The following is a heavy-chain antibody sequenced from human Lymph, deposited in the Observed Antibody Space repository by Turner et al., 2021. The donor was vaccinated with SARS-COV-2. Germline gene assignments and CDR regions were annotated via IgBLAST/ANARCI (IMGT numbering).Heavy chain of an antibody. Sequence: LQLQDSGSGLVKPSETLSLTCHFSRGSFSSSSYYLGWLRLPPGKGLEWIGSIYYSGSTYYNPSLKSRVTISVDTSKNQFSLKLSSVTAADTAVYYCARLPGGRDYFDYWGQGTLATVSS. D-gene: IGHD1-1*01. J-gene: IGHJ4*02. V-gene: IGHV4-39*01. CDR3: ARLPGGRDYFDY. CDR1: RGSFSSSSYY. CDR2: IYYSGST.